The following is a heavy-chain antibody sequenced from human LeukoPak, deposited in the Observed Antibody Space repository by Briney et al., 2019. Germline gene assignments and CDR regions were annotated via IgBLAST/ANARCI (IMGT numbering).Heavy chain of an antibody. D-gene: IGHD1-1*01. J-gene: IGHJ4*02. Sequence: KPSGTLSLTCAVSGGSISNNNWWSWVRQPPGKGLEWIGEVSHSGNTNYNPSLESRVTISVDKSKNHFSLNLISVTAADTAVYFCARVSGTTPFDCWGQGTLVTVSS. V-gene: IGHV4-4*02. CDR3: ARVSGTTPFDC. CDR2: VSHSGNT. CDR1: GGSISNNNW.